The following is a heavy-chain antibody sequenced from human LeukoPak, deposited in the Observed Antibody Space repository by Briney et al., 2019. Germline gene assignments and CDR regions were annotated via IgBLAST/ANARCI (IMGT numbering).Heavy chain of an antibody. Sequence: GGSLRLSCAASGFTFSDYYMNWVRQAPGKGLEWVSSISSSSTIYYADSVKGRFTISRDNAKNSLYLQMNSLRAEDTAVYYCARDKLDSSSWYYFDYWGQGTLVTVSS. CDR3: ARDKLDSSSWYYFDY. J-gene: IGHJ4*02. D-gene: IGHD6-13*01. CDR1: GFTFSDYY. CDR2: ISSSSTI. V-gene: IGHV3-69-1*01.